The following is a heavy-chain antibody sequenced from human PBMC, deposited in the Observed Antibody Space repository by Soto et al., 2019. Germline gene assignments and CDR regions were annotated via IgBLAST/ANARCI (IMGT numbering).Heavy chain of an antibody. D-gene: IGHD3-22*01. J-gene: IGHJ4*02. CDR2: IIPILGIA. CDR1: GGTFSSYT. Sequence: QVQLVQSGAEVKKPGSSVKVSCKASGGTFSSYTISWVRQAPGQGLEWMGRIIPILGIANYAQKFQGRVTITEDKSTSTAYMELSSLRSEDTAVYYCARQPYDSSGYYFDYWGQGTLVTVSS. V-gene: IGHV1-69*02. CDR3: ARQPYDSSGYYFDY.